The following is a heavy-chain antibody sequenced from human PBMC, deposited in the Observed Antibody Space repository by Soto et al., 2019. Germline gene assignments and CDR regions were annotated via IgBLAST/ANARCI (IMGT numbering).Heavy chain of an antibody. Sequence: QVQLQESGPRLVKPSETLSLTCTVSGGSLRSYYCSWFRQPPGKGLKWVGYINYSGITFYNPSLTGRCTVSEDTSTGQYSLMVNSVTATDTAGYYCWRQGFGERPGRADVWGQGTTVTVSS. CDR2: INYSGIT. V-gene: IGHV4-59*08. CDR1: GGSLRSYY. D-gene: IGHD3-10*01. J-gene: IGHJ6*02. CDR3: WRQGFGERPGRADV.